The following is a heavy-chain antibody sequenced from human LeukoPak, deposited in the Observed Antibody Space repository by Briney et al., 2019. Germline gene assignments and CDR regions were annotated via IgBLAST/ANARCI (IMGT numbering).Heavy chain of an antibody. CDR2: IYTTGST. V-gene: IGHV4-61*02. CDR1: GASISGGSYY. J-gene: IGHJ2*01. Sequence: SETLSLTCTVSGASISGGSYYWSWIRQPAGKGLDWIGRIYTTGSTNYNPSLKSRVTISVDTSKNQFSLKLSSVTAADTAVYYCARLLLWFGESWYFDLWGRGTLVTVSS. CDR3: ARLLLWFGESWYFDL. D-gene: IGHD3-10*01.